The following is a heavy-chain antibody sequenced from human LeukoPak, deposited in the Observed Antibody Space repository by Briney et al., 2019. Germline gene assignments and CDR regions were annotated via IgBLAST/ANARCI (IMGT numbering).Heavy chain of an antibody. CDR2: IYSGGST. D-gene: IGHD2-15*01. V-gene: IGHV3-53*01. CDR3: ASDQRGCSGGSCYSRAFDI. J-gene: IGHJ3*02. CDR1: GFTVSSNY. Sequence: GGSLRLSCAVSGFTVSSNYMSWVRQAPGKGLEWVSVIYSGGSTYYAGSVKGRFTISRDNSKNTLYLQMNSLRAEDTAVYYCASDQRGCSGGSCYSRAFDIWGQGTMVTVSS.